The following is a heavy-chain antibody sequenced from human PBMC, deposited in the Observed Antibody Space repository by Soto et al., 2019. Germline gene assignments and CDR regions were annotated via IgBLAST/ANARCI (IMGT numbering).Heavy chain of an antibody. CDR3: ARDPRASDYYYDSSGYYYSYY. CDR2: ISSSSSYI. V-gene: IGHV3-21*01. CDR1: GFTFSSYS. D-gene: IGHD3-22*01. Sequence: GGSLRLSCAASGFTFSSYSMNWVRQAPGKGLEWVSSISSSSSYIYYADSVKGRFTISRDNAKNSLYLQMNSLRAEDTAVYYCARDPRASDYYYDSSGYYYSYYWGQGTLVTVSS. J-gene: IGHJ4*02.